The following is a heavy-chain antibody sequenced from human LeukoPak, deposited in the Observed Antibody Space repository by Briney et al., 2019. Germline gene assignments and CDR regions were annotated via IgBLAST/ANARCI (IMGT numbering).Heavy chain of an antibody. CDR2: IYYSGST. CDR3: SRTNSGSYTGAYYFDY. J-gene: IGHJ4*02. D-gene: IGHD1-26*01. V-gene: IGHV4-59*01. Sequence: SETLSLTCTVSGGSISSYYWSWIRQPPGKGLEWIGYIYYSGSTNYNPPLKSRVTISVDTSKNQFSLKLSSVTAADTAVYYCSRTNSGSYTGAYYFDYWGQGTLVTVSS. CDR1: GGSISSYY.